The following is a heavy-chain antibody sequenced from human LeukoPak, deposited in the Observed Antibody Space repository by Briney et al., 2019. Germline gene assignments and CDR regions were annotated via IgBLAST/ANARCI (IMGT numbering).Heavy chain of an antibody. D-gene: IGHD5-12*01. V-gene: IGHV4-30-2*01. CDR2: IYYSGAT. Sequence: PSQTLSFTCAVSGGSISSGGGYAWSWIRQPPGKGLEWIGYIYYSGATYYNPSLKSRVTISVDTSKNQFSLKLSSVTAADTAVYYCGRGPRMYSGYDVKAFDMWGQGTVVTVSS. CDR3: GRGPRMYSGYDVKAFDM. J-gene: IGHJ3*02. CDR1: GGSISSGGGYA.